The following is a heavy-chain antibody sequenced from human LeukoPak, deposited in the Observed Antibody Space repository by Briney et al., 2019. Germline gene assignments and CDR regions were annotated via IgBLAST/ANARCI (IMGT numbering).Heavy chain of an antibody. CDR3: ATWVGSSSSGAYYYYMDV. J-gene: IGHJ6*03. CDR2: FDPEDGET. D-gene: IGHD6-6*01. V-gene: IGHV1-24*01. CDR1: GYTLTELS. Sequence: ASVKVSCKVSGYTLTELSMHWVRQAPGKGLEWMGGFDPEDGETIYAQKFQGRVTMTEDTSTDTAYMELSSLRSEDTAVYYCATWVGSSSSGAYYYYMDVWGKGTTVTVSS.